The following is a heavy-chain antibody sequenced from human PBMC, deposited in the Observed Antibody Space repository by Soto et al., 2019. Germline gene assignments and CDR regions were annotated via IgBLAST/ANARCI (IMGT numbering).Heavy chain of an antibody. Sequence: EVQLVESGGGLVQPGGSLRLSCAASGFTFSSYSMNWVRQAPGKGLEWVSYISSSSSTIYYADSVQGRFTISRDDAKNSLDRRMNSLRDEGTAGYDGAGEGGNLNWFDPWGQGTLVTVSS. J-gene: IGHJ5*02. V-gene: IGHV3-48*02. CDR2: ISSSSSTI. CDR3: AGEGGNLNWFDP. CDR1: GFTFSSYS. D-gene: IGHD1-26*01.